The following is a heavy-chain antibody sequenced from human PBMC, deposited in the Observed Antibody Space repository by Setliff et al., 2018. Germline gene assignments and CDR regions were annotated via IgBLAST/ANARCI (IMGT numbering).Heavy chain of an antibody. Sequence: GGSLRLSCAASGFTFSSSAMAWVRQAPWKGLEWVSAISSTITSTYYADSVKGRFTISRDNSKNTLYLQMNSLRAEDTAVYYCAKHGAYNDFLTGYNFYYDMDVWGQGTTVTVSS. CDR2: ISSTITST. D-gene: IGHD3-9*01. CDR3: AKHGAYNDFLTGYNFYYDMDV. CDR1: GFTFSSSA. J-gene: IGHJ6*02. V-gene: IGHV3-23*01.